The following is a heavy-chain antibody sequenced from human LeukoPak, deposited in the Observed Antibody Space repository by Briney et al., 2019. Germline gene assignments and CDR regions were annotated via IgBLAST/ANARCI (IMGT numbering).Heavy chain of an antibody. D-gene: IGHD3-10*01. J-gene: IGHJ6*02. CDR3: ASRMMVREPRYYGMDV. CDR2: INHSGST. V-gene: IGHV4-34*01. CDR1: GGSFSGYY. Sequence: SETLSLTCAVYGGSFSGYYWSWIRQPPGKGLEWIGEINHSGSTNYNPSLKSRVTISVDTSKNQFSLKLSSVTAADTAVYYCASRMMVREPRYYGMDVWGQGTTVTVSS.